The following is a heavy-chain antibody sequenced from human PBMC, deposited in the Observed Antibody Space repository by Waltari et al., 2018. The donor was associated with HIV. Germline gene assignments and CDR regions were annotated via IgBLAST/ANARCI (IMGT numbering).Heavy chain of an antibody. D-gene: IGHD3-16*02. Sequence: QVQLVESGGGVVQPGRSLRLSCAASGFTFSRHGMHWVRQAPDKGLQWVAVISYDGSNEDYADSVKGRFTISRDNSKNTLYLQMNSLKAEDTAVYYCAKGATYNDYIWGNYRPRDYFDYWGQGTLVTVSS. J-gene: IGHJ4*02. CDR2: ISYDGSNE. CDR1: GFTFSRHG. V-gene: IGHV3-30*18. CDR3: AKGATYNDYIWGNYRPRDYFDY.